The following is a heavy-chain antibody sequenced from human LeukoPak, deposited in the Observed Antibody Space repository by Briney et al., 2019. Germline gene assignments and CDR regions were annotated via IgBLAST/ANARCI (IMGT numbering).Heavy chain of an antibody. J-gene: IGHJ2*01. CDR1: GGTFSSYA. Sequence: SVKVSCKASGGTFSSYAISWVRQAPGQGLEWMGGVIPIFGTANYAQKFQGRVTITADKSTSTAYMELSSLRSEDTAVYYCARPWDSSSAYFDLWGRGTLVTVSS. D-gene: IGHD6-6*01. CDR2: VIPIFGTA. V-gene: IGHV1-69*06. CDR3: ARPWDSSSAYFDL.